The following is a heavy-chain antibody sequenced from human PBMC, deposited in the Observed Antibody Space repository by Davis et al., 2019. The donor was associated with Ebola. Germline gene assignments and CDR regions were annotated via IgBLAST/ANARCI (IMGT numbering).Heavy chain of an antibody. CDR2: IKEDGSEK. CDR3: ARGGYYDTSGYSHAAFDI. D-gene: IGHD3-22*01. V-gene: IGHV3-7*02. Sequence: GESLKISCAASGFTFSRNWMSWLRLAPGKGLEWVATIKEDGSEKYYVDSVKGRFTISRDNANNSLYLQMHSLRAEDTAVYHCARGGYYDTSGYSHAAFDIWGQGTMVTVSS. J-gene: IGHJ3*02. CDR1: GFTFSRNW.